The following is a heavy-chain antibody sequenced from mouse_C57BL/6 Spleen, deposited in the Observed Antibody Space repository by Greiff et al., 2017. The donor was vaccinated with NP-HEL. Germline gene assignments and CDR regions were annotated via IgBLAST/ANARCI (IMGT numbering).Heavy chain of an antibody. CDR3: ATGLRRLYYFDY. J-gene: IGHJ2*01. V-gene: IGHV3-6*01. CDR1: GYSITSGYY. Sequence: VQLQQSGPGLVKPSQSLSLTCSVTGYSITSGYYWNWIRQFPGNKLEWMGYISYDGSNNYNPSLKNRISITRDTSKNQFFLKLNSVTTEDTATYYCATGLRRLYYFDYWGQGTTLTVSS. CDR2: ISYDGSN. D-gene: IGHD2-12*01.